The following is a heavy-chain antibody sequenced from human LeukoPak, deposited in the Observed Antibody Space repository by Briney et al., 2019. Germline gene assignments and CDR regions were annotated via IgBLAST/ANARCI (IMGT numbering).Heavy chain of an antibody. CDR2: INPSGGST. V-gene: IGHV1-46*01. CDR1: GYTFTSYY. Sequence: ASVKVSCKASGYTFTSYYMHWVRQAPGQGLEWMGIINPSGGSTSYAQKFQGRVTMTRDMSTSTVYMGLSSLRSEDTAVYYCASSIWFGKLDYWGQGTLVTVSS. D-gene: IGHD3-10*01. CDR3: ASSIWFGKLDY. J-gene: IGHJ4*02.